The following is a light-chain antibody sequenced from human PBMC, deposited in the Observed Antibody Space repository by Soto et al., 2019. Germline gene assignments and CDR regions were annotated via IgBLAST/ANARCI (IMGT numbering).Light chain of an antibody. CDR2: GAS. CDR1: QSFSSN. J-gene: IGKJ2*02. CDR3: LQYNNWPCT. Sequence: EIVMTQSPATLSVSPGERATLSCRDSQSFSSNLAWYQQKPGQAPRLLIYGASTRATGIPARFSGSGSGTEFTLTISSLQSEDFAVYYCLQYNNWPCTFGPGTKLEIK. V-gene: IGKV3-15*01.